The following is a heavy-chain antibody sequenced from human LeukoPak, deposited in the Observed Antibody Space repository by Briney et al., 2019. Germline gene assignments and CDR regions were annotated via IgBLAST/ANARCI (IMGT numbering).Heavy chain of an antibody. CDR1: GFTFSRFG. Sequence: GGSLRLSREASGFTFSRFGMHWVRQAPGKGLEGVAVIWYVGSNQDYADSVKGRFTISRDNSKNTLYLQVPSLRAEDTAVYYWSRDRWYDGSGYIAAFDYWGQGTLVTVS. CDR3: SRDRWYDGSGYIAAFDY. D-gene: IGHD3-22*01. CDR2: IWYVGSNQ. V-gene: IGHV3-33*01. J-gene: IGHJ4*02.